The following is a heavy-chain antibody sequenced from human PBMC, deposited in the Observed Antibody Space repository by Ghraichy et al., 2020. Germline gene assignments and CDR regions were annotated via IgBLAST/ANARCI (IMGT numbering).Heavy chain of an antibody. V-gene: IGHV2-5*02. CDR1: GFSLSTSGVG. J-gene: IGHJ6*02. CDR2: IYWDDDK. Sequence: SGPTLVKPTQTLTLTCTFSGFSLSTSGVGVGWIRQPPGKALEWLALIYWDDDKRYSPSLKSRLTITKDTSKNQVVLTMTNMDPVDTATYYCAHRGYYDSSGYPYYYYGMDVWGQGTTVTVSS. CDR3: AHRGYYDSSGYPYYYYGMDV. D-gene: IGHD3-22*01.